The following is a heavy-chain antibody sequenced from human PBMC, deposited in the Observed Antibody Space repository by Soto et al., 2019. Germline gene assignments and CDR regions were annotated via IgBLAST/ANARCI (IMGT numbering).Heavy chain of an antibody. CDR3: ARLGSGYSSTRGSMDV. Sequence: ASVKVSCKASGYTFTSYAMHWVRQAPGQRLEWMGWINAGNGNTKYSQKFQGRVTITRDTSASTAYMELSSLRSEDTAVYYCARLGSGYSSTRGSMDVWGQGTTVTVSS. CDR2: INAGNGNT. D-gene: IGHD5-18*01. CDR1: GYTFTSYA. J-gene: IGHJ6*02. V-gene: IGHV1-3*01.